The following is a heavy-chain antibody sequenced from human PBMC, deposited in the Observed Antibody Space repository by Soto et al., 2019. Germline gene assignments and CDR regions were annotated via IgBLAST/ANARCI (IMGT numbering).Heavy chain of an antibody. J-gene: IGHJ4*02. CDR1: GSTFSSYG. CDR3: ARVYERYSSGWPFDY. D-gene: IGHD6-19*01. CDR2: IWYDGSNK. Sequence: PGGSLTLSCPASGSTFSSYGMHWARQAAGKGLEWVAVIWYDGSNKYYADSVKGRFTISRDNSKNTLYLQMNSLRAEDTAVYYCARVYERYSSGWPFDYWGQGT. V-gene: IGHV3-33*01.